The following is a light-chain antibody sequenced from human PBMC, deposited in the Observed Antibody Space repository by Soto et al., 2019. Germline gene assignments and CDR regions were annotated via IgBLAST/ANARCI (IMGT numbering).Light chain of an antibody. CDR3: ATWDDSLTGFV. CDR1: SSNIGSYT. Sequence: QSVLTQPPSASGTPGQRVTLSCSGSSSNIGSYTVTWYQQLPGMAPKLLIYNNNQRPSGVPDRFSGSKSGTSASLAISGLQSEDEADYNCATWDDSLTGFVFGPGTKLTVL. V-gene: IGLV1-44*01. CDR2: NNN. J-gene: IGLJ1*01.